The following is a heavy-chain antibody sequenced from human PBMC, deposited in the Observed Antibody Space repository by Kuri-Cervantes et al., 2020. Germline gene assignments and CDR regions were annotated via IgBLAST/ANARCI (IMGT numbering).Heavy chain of an antibody. D-gene: IGHD3-10*01. CDR2: IKSKTDGGTT. CDR3: TTDSYGSGSFDY. V-gene: IGHV3-15*01. Sequence: GGSLRLSCAASGFTFSNAWMGWVRQAPGKGLEWVGRIKSKTDGGTTDYAAPVKGRFTISRDDSKNTLYLQMNSLKTEDTAVYYCTTDSYGSGSFDYWGQGTLVTVSS. CDR1: GFTFSNAW. J-gene: IGHJ4*02.